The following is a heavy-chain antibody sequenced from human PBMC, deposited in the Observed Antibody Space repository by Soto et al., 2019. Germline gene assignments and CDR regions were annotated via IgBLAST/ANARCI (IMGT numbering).Heavy chain of an antibody. CDR2: INPSSGNT. V-gene: IGHV1-8*01. J-gene: IGHJ6*02. Sequence: QVQLVQSGAEVKKPGASVKVSCKASGYSFTRHDINRVRQAPGQGLEWTGWINPSSGNTGYAQRFLGRLTMTAATSTSTAYMELSGLKSEDTAIYDCARECILFSGVIVFYGIDVWGQGTTVTVPS. CDR3: ARECILFSGVIVFYGIDV. CDR1: GYSFTRHD. D-gene: IGHD3-3*01.